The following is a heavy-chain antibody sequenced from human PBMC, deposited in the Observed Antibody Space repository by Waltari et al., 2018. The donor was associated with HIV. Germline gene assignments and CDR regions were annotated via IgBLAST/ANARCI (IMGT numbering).Heavy chain of an antibody. V-gene: IGHV4-34*01. CDR3: ARERGDYVWGSYRRYGMDV. CDR1: GGSFSGYY. D-gene: IGHD3-16*02. CDR2: INHSGST. Sequence: QVQLQQWGAGLLKPSETLSLTCAVYGGSFSGYYWSWIRQPPGKGLEWIGEINHSGSTNYNPSLKSRVTISVDTSKNQFSLKLSSVTAADTAVYYCARERGDYVWGSYRRYGMDVWGQGTTVTVSS. J-gene: IGHJ6*02.